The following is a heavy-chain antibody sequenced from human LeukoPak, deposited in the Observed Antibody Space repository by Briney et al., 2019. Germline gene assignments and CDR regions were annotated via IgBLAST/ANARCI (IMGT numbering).Heavy chain of an antibody. CDR3: AKEMGATNYFEY. V-gene: IGHV3-30*18. D-gene: IGHD1-26*01. Sequence: PGGSLRLSCAASGFTFSSYGMHWVRQAPGKGLEWVGVISYDGSNKYYADSVKGRFTISRDNSKNTLYLQMNSLRAEDTAVYYCAKEMGATNYFEYWGQGTLVTVSS. J-gene: IGHJ4*02. CDR1: GFTFSSYG. CDR2: ISYDGSNK.